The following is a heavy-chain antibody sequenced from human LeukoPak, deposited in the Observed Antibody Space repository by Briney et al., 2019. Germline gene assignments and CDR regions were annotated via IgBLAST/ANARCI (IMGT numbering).Heavy chain of an antibody. CDR3: AKAYYGSGSPLDWFDP. D-gene: IGHD3-10*01. J-gene: IGHJ5*02. CDR1: GFSFSSYG. Sequence: GGSLRLSCAASGFSFSSYGMHWVRQAPGKGLEWVAIISYDGSKKYYGDSVKGRFTISRDNSKNTLYLQMNSLRAEDTAVYYCAKAYYGSGSPLDWFDPWGQGTLVTVSS. V-gene: IGHV3-30*18. CDR2: ISYDGSKK.